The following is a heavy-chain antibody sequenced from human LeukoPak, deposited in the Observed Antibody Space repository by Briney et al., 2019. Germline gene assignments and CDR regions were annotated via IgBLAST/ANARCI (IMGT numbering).Heavy chain of an antibody. Sequence: GGSLRLSCAASGFTFSSYWMSWVRQAPGKGLEWVANIKQDGSEKYYVDSVKGRFTISRDNAKNSLYLQMNSLRAEDTAVYYCARDLGDCSSTSCYYYYMDVWGKGTTVTVSS. CDR1: GFTFSSYW. CDR3: ARDLGDCSSTSCYYYYMDV. V-gene: IGHV3-7*01. CDR2: IKQDGSEK. D-gene: IGHD2-2*01. J-gene: IGHJ6*03.